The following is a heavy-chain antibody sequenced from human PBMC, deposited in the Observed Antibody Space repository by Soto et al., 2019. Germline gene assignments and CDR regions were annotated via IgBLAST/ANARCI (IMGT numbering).Heavy chain of an antibody. CDR1: GYSFTSYW. J-gene: IGHJ6*02. CDR2: IYPGDSDI. V-gene: IGHV5-51*01. Sequence: GESLKISCNGSGYSFTSYWIGWVRQMPGKGLEWMGIIYPGDSDIRYSPSFQGQVTISADKSISTAYLQWSGLKASDTAIYYCARQLPYGGNSYYGMDVWGQGTTVTVSS. CDR3: ARQLPYGGNSYYGMDV. D-gene: IGHD2-15*01.